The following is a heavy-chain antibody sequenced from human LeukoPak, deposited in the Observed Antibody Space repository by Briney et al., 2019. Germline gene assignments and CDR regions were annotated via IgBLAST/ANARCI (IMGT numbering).Heavy chain of an antibody. CDR3: ARAMSIAARLQTIFDY. V-gene: IGHV4-4*07. D-gene: IGHD6-6*01. CDR2: IYMSGTT. Sequence: SETLSLTCTVSAGSISSYYWSWIRQSAGKGLEWIGHIYMSGTTHYNPSLKSRITMSVDTSKNQFSLNLSSVTAADTAVYFCARAMSIAARLQTIFDYWGQGTLVTVSS. J-gene: IGHJ4*02. CDR1: AGSISSYY.